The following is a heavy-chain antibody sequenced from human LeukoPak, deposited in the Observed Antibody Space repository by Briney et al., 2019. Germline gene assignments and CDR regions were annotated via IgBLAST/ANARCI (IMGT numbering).Heavy chain of an antibody. V-gene: IGHV3-66*01. J-gene: IGHJ3*02. CDR3: ARDKAGAGFGDAFDI. CDR2: IYSGGST. D-gene: IGHD3-10*01. Sequence: GGSLRLSCAASGFTVSSNYMSWVRQAPGKGLEWVSVIYSGGSTYYADSVKGRFTISRDNSKNTLYLQMNSLRAEDTAVYYCARDKAGAGFGDAFDIWGQGTMVTVSS. CDR1: GFTVSSNY.